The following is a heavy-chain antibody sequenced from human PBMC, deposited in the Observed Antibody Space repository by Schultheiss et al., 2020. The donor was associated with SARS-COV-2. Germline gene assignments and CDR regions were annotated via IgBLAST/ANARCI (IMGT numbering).Heavy chain of an antibody. CDR3: TTDIFGSSGMYGMDV. J-gene: IGHJ6*02. D-gene: IGHD3-22*01. CDR1: GGTFSSYT. Sequence: SCKASGGTFSSYTISWVRQAPGQGLEWVGRIKSKTDGGTTDYAAPVKGRFTISRDDSKNTLYLQMNSLKTEDTAVYYCTTDIFGSSGMYGMDVWGQGTTVTVSS. CDR2: IKSKTDGGTT. V-gene: IGHV3-15*01.